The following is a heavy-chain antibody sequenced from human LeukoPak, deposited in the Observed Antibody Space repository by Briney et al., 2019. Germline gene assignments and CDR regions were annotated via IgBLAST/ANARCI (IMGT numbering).Heavy chain of an antibody. CDR1: GGSISDYY. CDR2: IHYRGSP. Sequence: SETLSLTCTVSGGSISDYYWSWIRQSPGKGLEWIGYIHYRGSPNYNSSLRTRVTISVDTSRNQFSLKLTSVTAADTAIYYCARGGYGVQVDSWAQGTLVTVSS. V-gene: IGHV4-59*08. CDR3: ARGGYGVQVDS. J-gene: IGHJ4*02. D-gene: IGHD4-17*01.